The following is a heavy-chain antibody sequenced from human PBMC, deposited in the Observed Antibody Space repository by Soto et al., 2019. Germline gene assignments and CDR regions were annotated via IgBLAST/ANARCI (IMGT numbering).Heavy chain of an antibody. V-gene: IGHV1-18*01. CDR2: ISAYNGNT. CDR1: GYTFTSYG. Sequence: ASVKVSCKASGYTFTSYGISWVRQAPGQGLEWMGWISAYNGNTNYAQKLQGRVTMTTDTSTSTAYMELRSLRSDDTAVYYCARGDMRGYYYYYGMDVWGQGTTVTVSS. J-gene: IGHJ6*02. CDR3: ARGDMRGYYYYYGMDV.